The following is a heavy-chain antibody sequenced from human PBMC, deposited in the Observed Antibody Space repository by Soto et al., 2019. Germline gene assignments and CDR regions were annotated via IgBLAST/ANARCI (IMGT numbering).Heavy chain of an antibody. V-gene: IGHV3-30-3*01. J-gene: IGHJ6*02. D-gene: IGHD5-18*01. Sequence: GGSLRLSCEASGFTFSSYAMHWVRQAPGKGLEWVAVISYDGSNKYYADSVKGRFTISRDNSKNTLYLQMNSLRAEDTAVYYCARDKGYSYGLVAGMDVWGQGTTVTVSS. CDR2: ISYDGSNK. CDR3: ARDKGYSYGLVAGMDV. CDR1: GFTFSSYA.